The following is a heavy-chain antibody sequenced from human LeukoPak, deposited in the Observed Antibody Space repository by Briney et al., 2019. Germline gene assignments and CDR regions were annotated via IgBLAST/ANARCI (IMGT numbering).Heavy chain of an antibody. V-gene: IGHV1-18*01. CDR1: GYSFTHYG. CDR2: INTVNSNP. J-gene: IGHJ5*02. CDR3: ARDRGLVRHTNWLDP. Sequence: ASVKVSCKTLGYSFTHYGISWVRQAPGQGLEWLGRINTVNSNPEIEQKFQDRVTVTTDKSTATAYMELKNLTSDDTAVYYCARDRGLVRHTNWLDPWGQGTLVTVSS. D-gene: IGHD3-10*01.